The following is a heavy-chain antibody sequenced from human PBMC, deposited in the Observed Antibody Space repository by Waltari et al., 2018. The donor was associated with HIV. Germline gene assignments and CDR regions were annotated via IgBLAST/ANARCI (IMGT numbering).Heavy chain of an antibody. J-gene: IGHJ3*02. Sequence: QVQLVQSGAEVKKPGASVKVSCKAAGSTFTGNQMHSVRPAPRQGREWMGRISPNSGGTNYAQKFQGRVTMTRDTSISTAHMELSRLRSDDTAVYYCARGPYHYDSSDLGRGALDIWGQGTMVTVSS. CDR1: GSTFTGNQ. CDR3: ARGPYHYDSSDLGRGALDI. V-gene: IGHV1-2*06. D-gene: IGHD3-22*01. CDR2: ISPNSGGT.